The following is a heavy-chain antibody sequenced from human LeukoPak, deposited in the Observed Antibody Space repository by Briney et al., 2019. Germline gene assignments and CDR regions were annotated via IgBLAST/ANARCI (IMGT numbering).Heavy chain of an antibody. D-gene: IGHD2-21*01. CDR2: IKGDGNQK. CDR1: GFSFSNAW. CDR3: VTNCGGDC. V-gene: IGHV3-7*01. J-gene: IGHJ4*02. Sequence: GGSLRLSCATSGFSFSNAWMNWVRQAPGKGLEWLANIKGDGNQKNCMDSVKGRFVVSRDNAKNLLYLQMNSLKAEDTAVYYCVTNCGGDCWGQGTLVTVSS.